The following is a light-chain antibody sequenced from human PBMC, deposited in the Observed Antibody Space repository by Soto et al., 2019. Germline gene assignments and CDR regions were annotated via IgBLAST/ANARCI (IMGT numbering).Light chain of an antibody. J-gene: IGKJ4*01. Sequence: EIVMTQSPATLSVSPGERATLSCRASQSVSSNLAWYQQKPGQAPRLLIYGAFTRATGIPARFSGSGSGTEFTLTISSLQSEYFAVYYCQQYNNWPPLTFGGGTKVEIK. CDR1: QSVSSN. V-gene: IGKV3-15*01. CDR3: QQYNNWPPLT. CDR2: GAF.